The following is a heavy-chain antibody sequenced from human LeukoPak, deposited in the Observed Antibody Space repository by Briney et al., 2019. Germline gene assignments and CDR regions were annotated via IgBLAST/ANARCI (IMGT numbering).Heavy chain of an antibody. D-gene: IGHD3-3*01. V-gene: IGHV4-34*01. CDR2: INHSGST. J-gene: IGHJ5*02. CDR3: ARGCAYYDFWSGYYGNWFDP. CDR1: GGSFSGYY. Sequence: TSETLSLTCAVYGGSFSGYYWSWIRQPPGKGLEWIGEINHSGSTNYNPSLKSRVTISVDTSKNQFSLKLSSVTAADTAVYYCARGCAYYDFWSGYYGNWFDPWDQGTLVTVSS.